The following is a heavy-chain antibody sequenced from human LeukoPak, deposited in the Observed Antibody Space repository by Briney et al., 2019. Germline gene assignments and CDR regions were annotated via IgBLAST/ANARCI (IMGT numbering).Heavy chain of an antibody. CDR3: AKVGASTVTTPKTFDY. V-gene: IGHV3-21*04. CDR2: ISSSSSYI. Sequence: GGSLRLSCAASGFTFSSYSMNWVRQAPGKGLEWVSSISSSSSYIYYADSVKGRFTISRDNAKNSLYLQMNSLRAEDTAVYYCAKVGASTVTTPKTFDYWGQGTLVTVSS. J-gene: IGHJ4*02. CDR1: GFTFSSYS. D-gene: IGHD4-17*01.